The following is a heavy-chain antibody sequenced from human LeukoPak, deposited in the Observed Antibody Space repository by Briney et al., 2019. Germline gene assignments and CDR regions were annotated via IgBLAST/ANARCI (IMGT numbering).Heavy chain of an antibody. J-gene: IGHJ2*01. V-gene: IGHV3-9*01. CDR2: ISWNSGSK. Sequence: GGSLRLSCAASGFNFNDYAMHWVRQAPGKGLEWVSGISWNSGSKAYADSVKGRFTISRDSAKKSLYLQMNSLRPEDTAMYYCVKAVGDWYFDLWGRGTLVSVSS. CDR3: VKAVGDWYFDL. D-gene: IGHD3-16*01. CDR1: GFNFNDYA.